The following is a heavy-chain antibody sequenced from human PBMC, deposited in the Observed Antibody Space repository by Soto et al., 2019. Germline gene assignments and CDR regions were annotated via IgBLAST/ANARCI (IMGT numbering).Heavy chain of an antibody. V-gene: IGHV3-23*01. CDR1: GFAFNNFA. J-gene: IGHJ1*01. D-gene: IGHD3-10*01. CDR3: ATPAVLMWFWALLD. CDR2: ISVNGVTT. Sequence: EVQLLESGGALVQPGGSLRLSCAASGFAFNNFAMTWVRQAPGKGLACVAAISVNGVTTYYADSVQGRFTISTDNSKNTLFLQMNSLRAADTAVYYCATPAVLMWFWALLDWGQGTPVTVS.